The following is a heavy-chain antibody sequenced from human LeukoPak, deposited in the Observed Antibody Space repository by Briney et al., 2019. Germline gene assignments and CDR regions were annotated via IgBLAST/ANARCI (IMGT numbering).Heavy chain of an antibody. CDR2: ISSGSSTI. CDR1: GFTFSSYS. CDR3: ARADAFDI. J-gene: IGHJ3*02. Sequence: PGGSLRLSCAASGFTFSSYSMNWVRQAPGKGLEWVAYISSGSSTIYYADSVKGRFTISRDNAKNSLYLQMNSLRAEDTAVYYCARADAFDIWGQGTTVTVSS. V-gene: IGHV3-48*04.